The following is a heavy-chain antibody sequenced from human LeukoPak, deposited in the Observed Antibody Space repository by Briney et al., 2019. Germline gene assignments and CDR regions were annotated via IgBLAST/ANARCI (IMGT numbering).Heavy chain of an antibody. CDR2: IYTSGST. CDR1: GGSISSYY. V-gene: IGHV4-4*07. J-gene: IGHJ6*03. CDR3: ARSITIFGNYYYYMDV. D-gene: IGHD3-3*01. Sequence: SETLSLTCTVSGGSISSYYWSWIRQPAGKGLEWIGRIYTSGSTDYNPSLKSRVTMSVDTSKNQFSLKLSSVTAADTAAYYCARSITIFGNYYYYMDVWGKGTTVTVSS.